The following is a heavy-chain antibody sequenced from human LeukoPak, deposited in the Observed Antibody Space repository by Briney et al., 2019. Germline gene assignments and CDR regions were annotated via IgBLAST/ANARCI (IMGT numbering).Heavy chain of an antibody. CDR3: TAGLGKTDDDS. D-gene: IGHD7-27*01. V-gene: IGHV3-15*05. Sequence: TGGSLRLSCEGSGFTFSNAWMNWVRQVPGKGLEWVGRVKTTAEGGIKDYAEPVGGRFTISRDDSKNTVFLHMNSLKIEDTALYYCTAGLGKTDDDSWGQGTLVTVSS. CDR2: VKTTAEGGIK. CDR1: GFTFSNAW. J-gene: IGHJ5*01.